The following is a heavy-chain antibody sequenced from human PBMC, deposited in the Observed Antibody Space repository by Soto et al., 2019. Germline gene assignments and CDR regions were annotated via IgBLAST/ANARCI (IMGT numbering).Heavy chain of an antibody. CDR2: ISAYNGNT. D-gene: IGHD1-26*01. CDR3: ARVWREAQRREVGYYGMDV. CDR1: GGTFSSYA. Sequence: ASVKVSCKASGGTFSSYAISWVRQAPGQGLEWMGWISAYNGNTNYAQKLQGRVTMTTDTSTSTAYMELRSLRSDDTAVYYCARVWREAQRREVGYYGMDVWGQGTTVTVSS. J-gene: IGHJ6*02. V-gene: IGHV1-18*01.